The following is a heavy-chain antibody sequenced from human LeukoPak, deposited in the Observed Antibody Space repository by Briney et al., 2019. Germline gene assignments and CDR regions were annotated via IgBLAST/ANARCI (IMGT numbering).Heavy chain of an antibody. CDR3: TREDSGYDTNIIDY. J-gene: IGHJ4*02. CDR1: GYTFTSYY. Sequence: ASVKVFCNASGYTFTSYYIHWVRQAPGQGLEWMGIINPSGGSTSYAQKFQGRVTMTRDTSTSTVYMELSSLRSEDTAVYYCTREDSGYDTNIIDYWGQGTLVTVSS. V-gene: IGHV1-46*01. D-gene: IGHD5-12*01. CDR2: INPSGGST.